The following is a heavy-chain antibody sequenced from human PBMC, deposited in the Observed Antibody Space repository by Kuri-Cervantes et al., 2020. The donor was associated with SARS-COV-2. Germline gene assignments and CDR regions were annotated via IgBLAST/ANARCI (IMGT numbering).Heavy chain of an antibody. CDR2: IKSKSDDGTT. D-gene: IGHD1-1*01. Sequence: GGSLRLSCAAFGFTFSNAWLSWVRQAQGKGLEWVGRIKSKSDDGTTDYAAPVKGRFTLSRDDLENTVYLQMNSLKPEDTAVYYCTTGGTTTSFAFDIWGQGTMVTVSS. V-gene: IGHV3-15*01. J-gene: IGHJ3*02. CDR1: GFTFSNAW. CDR3: TTGGTTTSFAFDI.